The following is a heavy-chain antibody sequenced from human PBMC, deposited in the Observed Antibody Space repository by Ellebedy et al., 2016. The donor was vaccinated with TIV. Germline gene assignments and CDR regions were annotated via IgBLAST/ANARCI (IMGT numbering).Heavy chain of an antibody. J-gene: IGHJ6*02. CDR1: GFTFSNYA. CDR3: ARLVAAAGTYYYGMDV. D-gene: IGHD6-13*01. CDR2: ISQGGST. Sequence: ESLKISCAASGFTFSNYAMSWIRQPPEKGLEWIGEISQGGSTNYNTSLKSRLTISMDTSKKQFSLNLTSVTAADTAVYYCARLVAAAGTYYYGMDVWGQGTTVTVSS. V-gene: IGHV4-34*01.